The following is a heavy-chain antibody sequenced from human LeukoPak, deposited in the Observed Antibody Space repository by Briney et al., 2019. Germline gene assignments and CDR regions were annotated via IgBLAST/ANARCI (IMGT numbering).Heavy chain of an antibody. CDR3: ARSGYYDSSEHAFDI. V-gene: IGHV1-69*05. J-gene: IGHJ3*02. Sequence: ASVKVSCKASGGTFSSYAISWVRQAPGQGVEWMGGIIPIFGTANYAQKFQGRVTITTDESTSTAYMELSSLRSEDTAVYYCARSGYYDSSEHAFDIWGQGTMVTVSS. D-gene: IGHD3-22*01. CDR2: IIPIFGTA. CDR1: GGTFSSYA.